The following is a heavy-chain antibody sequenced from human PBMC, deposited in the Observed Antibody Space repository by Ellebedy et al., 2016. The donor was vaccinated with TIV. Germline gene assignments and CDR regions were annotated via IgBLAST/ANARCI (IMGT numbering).Heavy chain of an antibody. V-gene: IGHV5-10-1*01. D-gene: IGHD3-10*01. J-gene: IGHJ5*02. Sequence: KVSCKGSGYNFTTYWLYWVRQMPEKDMAWLGRIAPSDSYTNYNPSFQGHVTFSTDKSLSTAYLHWSRLEASDTAMYYCMAGIGASWGQGTLVTVSS. CDR3: MAGIGAS. CDR1: GYNFTTYW. CDR2: IAPSDSYT.